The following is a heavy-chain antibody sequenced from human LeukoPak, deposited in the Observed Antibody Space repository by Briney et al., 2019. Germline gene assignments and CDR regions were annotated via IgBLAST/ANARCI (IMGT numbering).Heavy chain of an antibody. D-gene: IGHD3-16*01. CDR3: ARITLQGPYGMDV. CDR2: ISYSSYI. V-gene: IGHV3-21*01. CDR1: GYTFSTYS. J-gene: IGHJ6*02. Sequence: PGGSLRLSCVVSGYTFSTYSMDWVRQAPGKGLEWVSSISYSSYIFYTDSVKGRFPISRDDAKNSLFLQMNSLRAEDTAVYYCARITLQGPYGMDVWGQGTTVTVSS.